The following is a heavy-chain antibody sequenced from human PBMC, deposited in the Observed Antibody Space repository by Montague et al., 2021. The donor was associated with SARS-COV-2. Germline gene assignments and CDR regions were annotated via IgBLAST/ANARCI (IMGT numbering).Heavy chain of an antibody. Sequence: TLSLTCTVSGASISNPTYSWGWLRPPAGKELEWNGRMFTSGSTTYTPTLKSRVTISVDTSKNQFSLRLNSVTAADTDVYYWVREGGSMNFDYWGQGILVTVSS. CDR3: VREGGSMNFDY. D-gene: IGHD1-26*01. CDR2: MFTSGST. J-gene: IGHJ4*02. V-gene: IGHV4-61*02. CDR1: GASISNPTYS.